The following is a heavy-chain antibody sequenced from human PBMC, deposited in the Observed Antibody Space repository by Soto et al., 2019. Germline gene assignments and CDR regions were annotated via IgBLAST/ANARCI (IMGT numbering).Heavy chain of an antibody. CDR1: GFSFSNYY. CDR2: ISSSGTIT. V-gene: IGHV3-11*01. Sequence: QVQLVDSGGGLVKPGGSLRLSCAASGFSFSNYYFTYIRQAPGKGLECIAYISSSGTITHYADSVQGRFSISRDNAQYSLSLQLNDLRVEDTAVYYCARSLLGVWDPFDIWGQGTSVLVSS. J-gene: IGHJ3*02. CDR3: ARSLLGVWDPFDI. D-gene: IGHD6-13*01.